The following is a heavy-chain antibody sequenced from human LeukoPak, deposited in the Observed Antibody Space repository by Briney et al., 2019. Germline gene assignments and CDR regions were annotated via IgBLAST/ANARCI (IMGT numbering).Heavy chain of an antibody. J-gene: IGHJ4*02. CDR1: GFTFSSYW. Sequence: PGGSLRLSCAASGFTFSSYWMSWVRQAPGKGLEWVSVIYSGGSTYYADSVKGRFTISRDNSKNTPYLQMNSLRAEDTAVYYCARAGEWLVQYFDYWGQGTLVTVSS. D-gene: IGHD6-19*01. CDR2: IYSGGST. CDR3: ARAGEWLVQYFDY. V-gene: IGHV3-66*01.